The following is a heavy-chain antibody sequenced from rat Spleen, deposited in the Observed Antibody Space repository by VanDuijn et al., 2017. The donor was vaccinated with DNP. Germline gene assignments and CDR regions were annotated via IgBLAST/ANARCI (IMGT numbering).Heavy chain of an antibody. Sequence: EVQLVESGGGLVQPGRSLKLSCAASGFTFSNYDMAWVRQAPTKGLEWVASITNSGGSTYYRDSVKGRFTISRDNAQNTVFLQMNSLRSEDTATYHCTTDDYYPGDYWGQGVMVTVSS. CDR2: ITNSGGST. CDR1: GFTFSNYD. V-gene: IGHV5-27*01. CDR3: TTDDYYPGDY. J-gene: IGHJ2*01. D-gene: IGHD1-6*01.